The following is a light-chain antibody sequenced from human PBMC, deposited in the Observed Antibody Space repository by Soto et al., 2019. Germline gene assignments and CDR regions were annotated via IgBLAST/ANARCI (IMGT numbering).Light chain of an antibody. CDR2: GAS. Sequence: EIVLTQSPGTLSLSPGERATLSCRASQSISSSYLAWYQQKPGQAPRLLGYGASSRATGTPDRFSGSGSGTDFTLTISRLEPEDFAVYYCQQYGSSRFTFGPGTKVDIK. CDR1: QSISSSY. CDR3: QQYGSSRFT. J-gene: IGKJ3*01. V-gene: IGKV3-20*01.